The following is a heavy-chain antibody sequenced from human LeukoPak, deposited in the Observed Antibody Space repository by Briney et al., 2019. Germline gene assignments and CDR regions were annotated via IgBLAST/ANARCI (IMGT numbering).Heavy chain of an antibody. CDR1: GFTFSSYG. CDR3: ARTSGYDPTNFDY. J-gene: IGHJ4*02. Sequence: GGSLRLSCAASGFTFSSYGMHWVRQAPGKGLKWVAFIRYDGSNKYYADSVKGRFTISRDNSKNTLYLQMNSLRAEDTAVYYCARTSGYDPTNFDYWGQGTLVTVSS. CDR2: IRYDGSNK. D-gene: IGHD5-12*01. V-gene: IGHV3-30*02.